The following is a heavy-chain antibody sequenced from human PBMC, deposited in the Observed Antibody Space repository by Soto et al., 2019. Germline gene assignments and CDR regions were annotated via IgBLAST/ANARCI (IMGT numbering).Heavy chain of an antibody. Sequence: QLHLVQSGAVVKKPGASVTVSCSASGYPVTAYYMHWVRQAPGRGLVWMGGINPATGAAKYTQAYQGRVTQTRDQSRSTVIMELSGLTSEDTAVFYCARGGGVGVAGSAAFDMWGQGTLVTVSS. V-gene: IGHV1-2*02. CDR2: INPATGAA. CDR1: GYPVTAYY. CDR3: ARGGGVGVAGSAAFDM. J-gene: IGHJ3*02. D-gene: IGHD3-3*01.